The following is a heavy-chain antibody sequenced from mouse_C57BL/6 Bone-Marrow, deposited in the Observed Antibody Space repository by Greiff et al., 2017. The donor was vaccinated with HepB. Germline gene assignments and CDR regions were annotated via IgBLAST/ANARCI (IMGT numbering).Heavy chain of an antibody. CDR3: ARPRATVVANYAMDY. Sequence: QVQLQQPGAELVKPGASVKLSCKASGYTFTSYWMHWVKQRPGRGLEWIGRIDPNSGGTKYNEKFKSKATLTVDKPSSTAYMQLSSLTSEESAVYYCARPRATVVANYAMDYWGQGTSVTVSS. CDR2: IDPNSGGT. D-gene: IGHD1-1*01. V-gene: IGHV1-72*01. J-gene: IGHJ4*01. CDR1: GYTFTSYW.